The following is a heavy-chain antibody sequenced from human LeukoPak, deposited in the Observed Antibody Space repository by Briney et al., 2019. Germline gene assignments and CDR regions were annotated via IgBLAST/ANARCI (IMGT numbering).Heavy chain of an antibody. V-gene: IGHV1-69*05. J-gene: IGHJ6*03. CDR1: GATFSSYA. Sequence: SVKVSCKASGATFSSYAISWVRRAPGHGIEWMGRIMTIFGTANSPQKFQGRVTITTYESTSTAYMELSSLRSEHTAVCYCASTRVRVVIYYYYMDVWSKGTTVTVP. D-gene: IGHD3-10*01. CDR3: ASTRVRVVIYYYYMDV. CDR2: IMTIFGTA.